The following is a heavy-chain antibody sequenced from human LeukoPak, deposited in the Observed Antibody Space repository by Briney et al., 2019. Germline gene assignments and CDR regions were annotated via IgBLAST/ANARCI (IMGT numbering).Heavy chain of an antibody. CDR2: IYSDSSA. CDR1: GITVSYNF. V-gene: IGHV3-53*01. CDR3: ARAPRPFDNSDYYFDY. J-gene: IGHJ4*02. D-gene: IGHD6-25*01. Sequence: GGSLRLSCEASGITVSYNFMSWVRQAPGKGLEWVSVIYSDSSADYADSVKGRFTISRDDAKNTLYLQMNSLRAGDTAVYYCARAPRPFDNSDYYFDYWGQGSLVTVSS.